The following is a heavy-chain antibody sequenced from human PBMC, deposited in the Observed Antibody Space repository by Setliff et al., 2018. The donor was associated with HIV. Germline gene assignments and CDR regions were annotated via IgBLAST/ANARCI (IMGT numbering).Heavy chain of an antibody. CDR1: GGSISSYY. J-gene: IGHJ6*02. CDR3: ARGVGTLGSNYYGMDV. V-gene: IGHV4-59*01. Sequence: KPSETLSLTCTVSGGSISSYYRNWIRQPPGKGLEWIGYIYYSGSTKYNPSLKSRVTISVDTSKNQFSLKLSSVTAADTAVYYCARGVGTLGSNYYGMDVWGQGTTVTVSS. CDR2: IYYSGST. D-gene: IGHD3-16*01.